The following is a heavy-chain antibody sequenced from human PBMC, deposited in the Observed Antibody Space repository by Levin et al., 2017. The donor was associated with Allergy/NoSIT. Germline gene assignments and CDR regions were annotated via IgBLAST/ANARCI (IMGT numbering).Heavy chain of an antibody. CDR2: ISSSSSTI. Sequence: GGSLRLSCAASGFTFSSYSMNWVRQAPGKGLEWVSYISSSSSTIYYADSVKGRFTISRDNAKNSLYLQMNSLRDEDTAVYYCARDLWGIAVAGLDYWGQGTLVTVSS. V-gene: IGHV3-48*02. J-gene: IGHJ4*02. D-gene: IGHD6-19*01. CDR3: ARDLWGIAVAGLDY. CDR1: GFTFSSYS.